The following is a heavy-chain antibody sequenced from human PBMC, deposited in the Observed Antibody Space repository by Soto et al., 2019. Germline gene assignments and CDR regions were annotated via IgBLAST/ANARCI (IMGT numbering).Heavy chain of an antibody. CDR2: ISAYSGKT. Sequence: QVQLVQSGAEVKKPGASVKVSCQASGYTFSNYAISWLRQAPGQGPEYMGWISAYSGKTNYTQKFRDRVTMTTDTSTSTAYMELRSLTSDDTAVYYCAKHEPNWLHGPFDYWGQGTLVTVSS. CDR1: GYTFSNYA. D-gene: IGHD5-12*01. V-gene: IGHV1-18*01. J-gene: IGHJ4*02. CDR3: AKHEPNWLHGPFDY.